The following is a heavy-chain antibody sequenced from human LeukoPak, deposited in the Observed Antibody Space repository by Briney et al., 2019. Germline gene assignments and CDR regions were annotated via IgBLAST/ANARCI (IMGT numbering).Heavy chain of an antibody. D-gene: IGHD1/OR15-1a*01. CDR3: ATSRSNTFDY. V-gene: IGHV4-31*03. Sequence: TLSLTCTVSGGSISSGSYYWSWIRQHPGKGLEWIGYIYYSGSTYYNPSLKSRVTISVDTSKNQFSLKLSSVTAADTAVYYCATSRSNTFDYWGQGTLVTVSS. J-gene: IGHJ4*02. CDR2: IYYSGST. CDR1: GGSISSGSYY.